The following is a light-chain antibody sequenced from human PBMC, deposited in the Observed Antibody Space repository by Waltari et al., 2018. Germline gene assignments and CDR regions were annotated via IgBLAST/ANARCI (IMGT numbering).Light chain of an antibody. CDR3: YSTDSSGDFRI. J-gene: IGLJ2*01. V-gene: IGLV3-10*01. CDR2: EDR. Sequence: SYELTQPPSVSVSPGHTARITCPGNALPKKYSYWSQQTSGQAPVLVIYEDRKRPSGIPERFSGSSSGPMATLTISGAQVEDEADYYCYSTDSSGDFRIFGGGTKLTVL. CDR1: ALPKKY.